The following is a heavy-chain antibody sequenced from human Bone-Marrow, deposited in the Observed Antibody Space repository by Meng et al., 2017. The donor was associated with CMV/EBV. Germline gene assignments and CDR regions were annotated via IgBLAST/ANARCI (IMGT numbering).Heavy chain of an antibody. D-gene: IGHD3-10*01. CDR2: ISGSGGST. Sequence: GGSLRLSCVASGFTFSSYAMSWVRQAPGKGLEWVSAISGSGGSTYYADSVKGRFTISRDNSKNTLYRQINSLRAEDTAVYYCAKGSGYYYGSGSYLYYWGQGTLVTFSS. J-gene: IGHJ4*02. CDR1: GFTFSSYA. V-gene: IGHV3-23*01. CDR3: AKGSGYYYGSGSYLYY.